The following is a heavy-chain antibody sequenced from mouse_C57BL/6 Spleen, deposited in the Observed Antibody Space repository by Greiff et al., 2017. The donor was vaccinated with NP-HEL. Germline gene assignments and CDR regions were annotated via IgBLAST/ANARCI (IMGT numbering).Heavy chain of an antibody. V-gene: IGHV14-1*01. CDR1: GFNIKDYY. J-gene: IGHJ1*03. CDR3: TTPHYYGSSPEYFDV. CDR2: IDPEDGDT. D-gene: IGHD1-1*01. Sequence: VQLQQSGAELVRPGASVKLSCTASGFNIKDYYMHWVKQRPEQGLEWIGRIDPEDGDTEYAPKFQGKATMPADTSSNTAYLQLSRLTSWDTAVYYCTTPHYYGSSPEYFDVWGTGTTVTVSS.